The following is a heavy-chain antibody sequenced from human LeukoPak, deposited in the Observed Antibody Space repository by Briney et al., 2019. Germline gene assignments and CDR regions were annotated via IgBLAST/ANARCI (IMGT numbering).Heavy chain of an antibody. CDR2: IRYDGSTK. Sequence: PGGSLRLSCAASGFTFSSYGMHWVRQAPGKGLEWVAFIRYDGSTKYYADSVKGRFTISRDNSKNTLYLQMNSLRPEDTAVYYCAKDNGSGYDLEYWGQGTLVTVSS. V-gene: IGHV3-30*02. J-gene: IGHJ4*02. CDR3: AKDNGSGYDLEY. D-gene: IGHD5-12*01. CDR1: GFTFSSYG.